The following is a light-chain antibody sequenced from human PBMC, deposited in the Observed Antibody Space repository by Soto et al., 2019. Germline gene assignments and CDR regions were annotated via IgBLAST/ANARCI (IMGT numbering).Light chain of an antibody. J-gene: IGLJ2*01. CDR1: SSDVGAFDY. Sequence: QAVVTQPASVSGSPGQSITIPCTGTSSDVGAFDYVSWYQQHPGKAPKLMIYEVSNRPSGISNRFSGSKSGNTASLTISGLQAEDEADYYCTSYTTSSTLVFGGGTKLTVL. CDR2: EVS. V-gene: IGLV2-14*01. CDR3: TSYTTSSTLV.